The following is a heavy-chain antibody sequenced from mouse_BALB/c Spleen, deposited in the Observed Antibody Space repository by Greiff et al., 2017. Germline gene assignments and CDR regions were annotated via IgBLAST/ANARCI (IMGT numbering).Heavy chain of an antibody. Sequence: EVQLVESGGGLVQPGGSRKLSCAASGFTFSSFGMHWVRQAPEKGLEWVAYISSGSSTIYYADTVKGRFTISRDNPKNTLFLQMTSLRSEDTAMYYCAREGLITTATSAMDYWGQGTSVTVSS. CDR2: ISSGSSTI. V-gene: IGHV5-17*02. CDR3: AREGLITTATSAMDY. J-gene: IGHJ4*01. CDR1: GFTFSSFG. D-gene: IGHD1-2*01.